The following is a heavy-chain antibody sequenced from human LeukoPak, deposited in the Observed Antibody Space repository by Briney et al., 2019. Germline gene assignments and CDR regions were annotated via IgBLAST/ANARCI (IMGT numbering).Heavy chain of an antibody. CDR3: AKSPRYCSSTSCSHALYYFDY. Sequence: GGSLRLSCAASGFTFSSYGMHWVRQAPGKGLEWVAFIRYDGSNKYYADSVKGRFTISRDNSKNTLYLQMNSLRAEDTAVYYCAKSPRYCSSTSCSHALYYFDYWGQGTPVTVSS. D-gene: IGHD2-2*01. CDR1: GFTFSSYG. V-gene: IGHV3-30*02. CDR2: IRYDGSNK. J-gene: IGHJ4*02.